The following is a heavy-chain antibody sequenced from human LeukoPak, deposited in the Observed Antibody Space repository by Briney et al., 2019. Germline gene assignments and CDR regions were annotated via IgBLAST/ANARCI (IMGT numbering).Heavy chain of an antibody. Sequence: ASVKVSCKASGYTFTNYGISWVRQAPGQGLEWMGWISAYNGNTNYAQKLQGRVTMTTDTPTSTAYMELRSLRSDDTAVYYCARASVYYDFWSGYYTGMAYYYYGMDVWGQGTTVTVSS. V-gene: IGHV1-18*01. CDR3: ARASVYYDFWSGYYTGMAYYYYGMDV. J-gene: IGHJ6*02. D-gene: IGHD3-3*01. CDR2: ISAYNGNT. CDR1: GYTFTNYG.